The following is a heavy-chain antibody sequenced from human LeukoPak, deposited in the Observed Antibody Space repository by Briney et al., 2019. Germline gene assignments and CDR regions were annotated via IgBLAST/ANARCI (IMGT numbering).Heavy chain of an antibody. D-gene: IGHD3-10*01. CDR3: ARRGDSGSLDY. CDR1: GYTFTCYW. Sequence: GESLKISCQGSGYTFTCYWIGWVRQMPGKGLEWMGIIYPGNSDTRYSPSFEGQVTISADKSISTAYLQWSSLKASDTAMYYCARRGDSGSLDYWGQGTLVTVSS. CDR2: IYPGNSDT. J-gene: IGHJ4*02. V-gene: IGHV5-51*01.